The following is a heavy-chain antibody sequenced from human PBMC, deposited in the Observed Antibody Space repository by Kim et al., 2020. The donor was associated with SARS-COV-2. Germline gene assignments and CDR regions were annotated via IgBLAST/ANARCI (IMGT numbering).Heavy chain of an antibody. CDR1: GFTFSSYA. J-gene: IGHJ2*01. D-gene: IGHD4-17*01. CDR2: ISGSGGST. CDR3: AKAPLYGGNSFWYFDL. Sequence: GGSLRLSCAASGFTFSSYAMSWVRQAPGKGLEWVSAISGSGGSTYYADSVKGRFTISRDNSKNTLYLQMNSLRAEDTAVYYCAKAPLYGGNSFWYFDLWGRGTLVTVSS. V-gene: IGHV3-23*01.